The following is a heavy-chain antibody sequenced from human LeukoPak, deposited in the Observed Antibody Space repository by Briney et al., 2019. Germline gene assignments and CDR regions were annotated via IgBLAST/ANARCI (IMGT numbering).Heavy chain of an antibody. Sequence: GGSLRLSCAASGFTFSSYSMNWVRQAPGKGLEWVSSITSSSSYIYYADSVKGRFTISRDNAKNSLYLQMNSLRAEDTAVYYCATYSSLNRREFQYWGQGTLLTVSS. CDR3: ATYSSLNRREFQY. D-gene: IGHD3-22*01. V-gene: IGHV3-21*01. J-gene: IGHJ1*01. CDR2: ITSSSSYI. CDR1: GFTFSSYS.